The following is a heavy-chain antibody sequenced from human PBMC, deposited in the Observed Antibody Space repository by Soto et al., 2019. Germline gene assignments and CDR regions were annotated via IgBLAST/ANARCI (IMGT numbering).Heavy chain of an antibody. J-gene: IGHJ3*02. Sequence: QVQLVQSGAEVKKPGASVKVSCKASGYTFTSYGISWVRQAPGQGLEWMGWISAYNGNTNYAQKLQGRVTMTTDTCTSTGYMELRSLRSDDTAVYYCASNLRGVVVAQFDIWGQGTMVTVSS. V-gene: IGHV1-18*01. CDR2: ISAYNGNT. CDR3: ASNLRGVVVAQFDI. CDR1: GYTFTSYG. D-gene: IGHD3-22*01.